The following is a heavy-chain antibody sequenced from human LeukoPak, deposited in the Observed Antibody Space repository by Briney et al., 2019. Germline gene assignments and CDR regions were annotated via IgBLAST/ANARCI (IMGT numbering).Heavy chain of an antibody. CDR2: ISGDAVTS. CDR3: AKDCTSCTNGVCYYGFFDY. D-gene: IGHD2-8*01. Sequence: GGSLRLSCAASGFTFKNYAMNWVRQSPGQGLEWVSTISGDAVTSWYADSVKGRFTISRDNSKNTLYLQMNSLRAEDTAVYYCAKDCTSCTNGVCYYGFFDYWGQGTLVTVSS. V-gene: IGHV3-23*01. J-gene: IGHJ4*02. CDR1: GFTFKNYA.